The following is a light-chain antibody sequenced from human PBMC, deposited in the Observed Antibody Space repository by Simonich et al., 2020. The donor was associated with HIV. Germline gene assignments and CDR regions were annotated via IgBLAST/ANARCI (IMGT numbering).Light chain of an antibody. CDR2: DAS. Sequence: DIQMPQSPSSLSASVGDSVTITCQASQDISNYLNWYQQNPGKAPKLLIYDASNLETGVPSRFSGSGSGTEFTFTISSLQPEDIATYYCQHYDNLPPKLTFGGGTKVEIK. CDR3: QHYDNLPPKLT. V-gene: IGKV1-33*01. J-gene: IGKJ4*01. CDR1: QDISNY.